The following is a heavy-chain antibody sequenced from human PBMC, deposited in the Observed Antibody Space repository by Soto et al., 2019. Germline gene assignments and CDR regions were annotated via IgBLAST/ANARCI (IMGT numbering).Heavy chain of an antibody. D-gene: IGHD1-26*01. CDR1: GGSISSYY. CDR3: ASRAAYSGSLDY. J-gene: IGHJ4*02. V-gene: IGHV4-59*01. Sequence: SETLSLTCTVSGGSISSYYWSWIRQPPGKGLEWIGYIYYSGSTNYNPSLKSRVTISVGTSKNQFSLKLSSVTAADTAVYYCASRAAYSGSLDYWGQGTLVTVSS. CDR2: IYYSGST.